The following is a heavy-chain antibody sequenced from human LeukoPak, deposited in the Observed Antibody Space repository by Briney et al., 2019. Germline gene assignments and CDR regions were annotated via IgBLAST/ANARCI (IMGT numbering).Heavy chain of an antibody. Sequence: SETLSLTCTVSGGSISNYYWSWIRQPAGKGLEWIGRIYTSGSTNYNPSLKSRVTMSVDTSKNQFSLKLSSVTAADTAVYYCARAETKGCCSGGSCYSSYYFDYWGQGTLVTVCS. J-gene: IGHJ4*02. CDR1: GGSISNYY. CDR2: IYTSGST. V-gene: IGHV4-4*07. D-gene: IGHD2-15*01. CDR3: ARAETKGCCSGGSCYSSYYFDY.